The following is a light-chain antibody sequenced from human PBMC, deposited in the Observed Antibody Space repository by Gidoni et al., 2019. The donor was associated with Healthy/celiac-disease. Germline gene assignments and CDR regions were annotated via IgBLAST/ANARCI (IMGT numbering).Light chain of an antibody. Sequence: DIQMTQSPSSLSASVGDRVTITCRASQSISSYLNWYQQKPGKAPKLLIYAASSLQSGVPSRFSGSGSGTDFTLTISSLQPEDFATYYCQQSYSTPGPTFXQXTRLEIK. CDR3: QQSYSTPGPT. J-gene: IGKJ5*01. CDR1: QSISSY. V-gene: IGKV1-39*01. CDR2: AAS.